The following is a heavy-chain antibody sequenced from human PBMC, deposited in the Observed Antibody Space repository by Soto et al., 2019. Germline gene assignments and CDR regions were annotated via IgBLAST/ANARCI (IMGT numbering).Heavy chain of an antibody. CDR2: INHSGST. V-gene: IGHV4-34*01. Sequence: SETLSLTCAVYGGSFSGYYWSWIRQPPGKGLEWIGEINHSGSTNYNPSLKSRVTISVDTSKNQFSLKLSSVTAADTAVYYCARERNIVVVPAAPRGYYYYGMDVWGQGTPVPVSS. D-gene: IGHD2-2*01. J-gene: IGHJ6*02. CDR1: GGSFSGYY. CDR3: ARERNIVVVPAAPRGYYYYGMDV.